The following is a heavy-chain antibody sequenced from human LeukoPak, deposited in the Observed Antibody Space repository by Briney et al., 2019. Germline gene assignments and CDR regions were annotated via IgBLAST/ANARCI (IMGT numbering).Heavy chain of an antibody. D-gene: IGHD2-15*01. CDR1: GSPLIETS. V-gene: IGHV1-24*01. Sequence: ASVTVSCTVSGSPLIETSMHWVRQAPGKGLEWMGGFDPDDAKTIYAQKFQGRVTMSEDRSTDTAYMELNSLTFEDTAVYYCAADTSGVGSFYHFYGMDVWGQGTTVTISS. J-gene: IGHJ6*02. CDR3: AADTSGVGSFYHFYGMDV. CDR2: FDPDDAKT.